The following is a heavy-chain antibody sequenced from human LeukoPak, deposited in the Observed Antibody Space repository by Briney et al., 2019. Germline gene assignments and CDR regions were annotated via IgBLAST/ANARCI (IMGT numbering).Heavy chain of an antibody. J-gene: IGHJ4*02. Sequence: ASVKVSCKASGYTFTSYGISWVRQAPGQGLEWMGWISAYNGNTNYAQKLQGRVTMTTDTSTSTAYMELRSLRSDDTAVYYCAREGGSTYYYDSRGYSDYFDYWGQGTLVTVSS. D-gene: IGHD3-22*01. CDR1: GYTFTSYG. V-gene: IGHV1-18*01. CDR3: AREGGSTYYYDSRGYSDYFDY. CDR2: ISAYNGNT.